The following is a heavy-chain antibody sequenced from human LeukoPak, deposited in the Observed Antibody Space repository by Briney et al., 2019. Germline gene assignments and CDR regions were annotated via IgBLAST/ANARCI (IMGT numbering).Heavy chain of an antibody. CDR2: ISGSGGDT. J-gene: IGHJ4*02. CDR1: GFTFSSYA. D-gene: IGHD6-19*01. V-gene: IGHV3-23*01. Sequence: PGGSLRLSCAASGFTFSSYAMRWVRQAPGKGLEWVSAISGSGGDTYYADSVKGRFTISRDNSKNTLYLQMNSLRAEDTALYYCATSSGWYPKYFDYWGQGTLVTVSS. CDR3: ATSSGWYPKYFDY.